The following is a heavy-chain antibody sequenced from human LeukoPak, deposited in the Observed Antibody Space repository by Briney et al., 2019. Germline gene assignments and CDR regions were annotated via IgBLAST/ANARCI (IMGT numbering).Heavy chain of an antibody. V-gene: IGHV3-23*01. D-gene: IGHD1-7*01. J-gene: IGHJ3*02. CDR3: GRDPNGNYIGAFEM. CDR1: GFRFSHYD. CDR2: IHGGADIP. Sequence: GGSLRLSCTASGFRFSHYDMTWVRQAPGKGLEWVSSIHGGADIPSYADSVKGRFTISRDNSKNTLFLEMNSLRGEDTAVYYCGRDPNGNYIGAFEMWGPATKVTVSS.